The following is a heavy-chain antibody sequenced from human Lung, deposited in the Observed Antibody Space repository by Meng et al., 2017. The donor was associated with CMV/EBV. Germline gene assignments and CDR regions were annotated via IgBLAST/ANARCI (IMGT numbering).Heavy chain of an antibody. D-gene: IGHD2-21*02. CDR1: GGALSSRNL. Sequence: LPESGPVLLKRSGTLSPSCSVSGGALSSRNLGSWVRAPPGKGLEWIGEIYHSGSTNYNPSLKSRVTISVDESKNQFSLRLSSVTAADTAVYYCARVGAYCGGDCYHPRWGQGTLVTVSS. V-gene: IGHV4-4*02. CDR3: ARVGAYCGGDCYHPR. J-gene: IGHJ4*02. CDR2: IYHSGST.